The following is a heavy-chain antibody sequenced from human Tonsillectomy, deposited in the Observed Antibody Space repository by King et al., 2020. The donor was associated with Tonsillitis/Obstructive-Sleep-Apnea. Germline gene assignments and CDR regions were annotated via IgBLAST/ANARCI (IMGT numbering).Heavy chain of an antibody. Sequence: VQLVESGGGLIQRGGSLRLSCVASGFTVSTNYMTWARQAPGKGLEWVSVIYSGGSTDYADSVKGRFTISRDNSTNTVYLQMNSLRAEDTAVYYCARDFGYVGDYWGQGTLVTVSS. CDR3: ARDFGYVGDY. J-gene: IGHJ4*02. V-gene: IGHV3-53*01. CDR1: GFTVSTNY. CDR2: IYSGGST. D-gene: IGHD5-12*01.